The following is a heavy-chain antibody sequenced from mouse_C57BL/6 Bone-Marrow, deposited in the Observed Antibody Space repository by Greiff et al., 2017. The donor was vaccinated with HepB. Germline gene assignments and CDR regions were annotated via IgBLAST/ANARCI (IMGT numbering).Heavy chain of an antibody. D-gene: IGHD2-4*01. CDR3: ASYDYDEAWFAY. J-gene: IGHJ3*01. Sequence: VMLVESGAELVRPGTSVKMSCKASGYTFTNYWIGWAKQRPGHGLEWIGDIYPGGGYTNYNEKFKGKATLTADKSSSTAYMQFSSLTSEDSAIYYCASYDYDEAWFAYWGQGTLVTVSA. V-gene: IGHV1-63*01. CDR2: IYPGGGYT. CDR1: GYTFTNYW.